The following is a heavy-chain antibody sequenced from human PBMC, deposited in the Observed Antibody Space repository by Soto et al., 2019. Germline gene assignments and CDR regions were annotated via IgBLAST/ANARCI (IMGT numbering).Heavy chain of an antibody. CDR3: ARTGGYCSSTSCLSYYYYYYYMDV. Sequence: GGSLRLSCAASGFTFSSYSMNWVRQAPGKGLEWVSYISSSSSTIYYADSVKGRFTISRDNAKNSLYLQMNSLRAEDTAVYYCARTGGYCSSTSCLSYYYYYYYMDVWGKGTTVTVSS. V-gene: IGHV3-48*01. D-gene: IGHD2-2*01. CDR1: GFTFSSYS. J-gene: IGHJ6*03. CDR2: ISSSSSTI.